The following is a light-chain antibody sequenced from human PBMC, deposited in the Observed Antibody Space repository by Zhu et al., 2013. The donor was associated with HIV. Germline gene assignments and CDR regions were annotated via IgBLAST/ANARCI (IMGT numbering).Light chain of an antibody. J-gene: IGKJ1*01. Sequence: DIQMTQSPSSLSASVGDRVTITCQANQDLSTYLSWYQQRPGRAPKLLIYAAYQLGNRVHQDSVEVDLGQNSLSPSPACSLIDFATYYCQQYNTYGTFGQGTKV. CDR3: QQYNTYGT. V-gene: IGKV1-33*01. CDR1: QDLSTY. CDR2: AAY.